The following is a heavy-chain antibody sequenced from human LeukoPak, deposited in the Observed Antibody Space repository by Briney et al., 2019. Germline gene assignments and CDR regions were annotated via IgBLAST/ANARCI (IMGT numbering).Heavy chain of an antibody. CDR1: GFTFSSYA. CDR2: ISGSGGST. J-gene: IGHJ4*02. V-gene: IGHV3-23*01. CDR3: AKGGYYDSSGYYRWYFDY. Sequence: GGSLRLSCAASGFTFSSYAMSWVRQAPGKGLEWVSAISGSGGSTYYADSVKGRFTISRDNSKNTLYLQMNSLRAEDTAVYYCAKGGYYDSSGYYRWYFDYWGQGTLVTVSS. D-gene: IGHD3-22*01.